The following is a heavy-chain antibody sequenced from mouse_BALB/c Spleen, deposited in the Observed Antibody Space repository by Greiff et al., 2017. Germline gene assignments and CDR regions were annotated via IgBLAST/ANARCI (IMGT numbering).Heavy chain of an antibody. J-gene: IGHJ3*01. D-gene: IGHD4-1*01. CDR3: AVNWDGFAY. Sequence: DVMLVESGGGLVQPGGSRKLSCAASGFTFSSFGMHWVRQAPEKGLEWVAYISSGSSTIYYADTVKGRFTISRDNPKNTLFLQMTSLRSEDTAMYYCAVNWDGFAYWGQGTLVTVSA. CDR1: GFTFSSFG. V-gene: IGHV5-17*02. CDR2: ISSGSSTI.